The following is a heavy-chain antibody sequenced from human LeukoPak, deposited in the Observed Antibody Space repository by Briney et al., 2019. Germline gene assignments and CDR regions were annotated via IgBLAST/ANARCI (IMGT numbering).Heavy chain of an antibody. CDR2: IYYSGST. D-gene: IGHD5-18*01. CDR3: ARNRGYSYGWDDAFDI. J-gene: IGHJ3*02. CDR1: GVSVSSGSYY. Sequence: PSETLSLTCTVSGVSVSSGSYYWSWIRQPPGKGLEWIGYIYYSGSTNYNPSLKSRVTISVDTSKNQFSLKLSSVTAADTAVYYCARNRGYSYGWDDAFDIWGQGTMVTVSS. V-gene: IGHV4-61*01.